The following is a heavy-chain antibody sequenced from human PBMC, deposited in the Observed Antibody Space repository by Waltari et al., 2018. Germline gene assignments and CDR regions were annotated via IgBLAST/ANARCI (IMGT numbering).Heavy chain of an antibody. CDR1: GFTFSSYW. Sequence: EVQLVESGGGLVQPGGSLRLSCAASGFTFSSYWMSWVRQAPGKGLDWVANIKQDGSEKYYVDSVKGRFTISRDNAKNSLYLQMNSLRAEDTAVYYCARDHGDYGDYAGYWGQGTLVTVSS. V-gene: IGHV3-7*03. J-gene: IGHJ4*02. CDR3: ARDHGDYGDYAGY. CDR2: IKQDGSEK. D-gene: IGHD4-17*01.